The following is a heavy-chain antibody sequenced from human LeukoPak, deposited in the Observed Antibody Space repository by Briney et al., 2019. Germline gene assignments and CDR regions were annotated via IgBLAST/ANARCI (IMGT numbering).Heavy chain of an antibody. CDR1: GGSISSGGYS. CDR2: IYRSGST. D-gene: IGHD7-27*01. Sequence: SETLSLTCAVSGGSISSGGYSWSWIRQPPGKGLEWIGYIYRSGSTYYNPSLKSRVTISVDRSKNQFSLKLSSVTAADTAVYYCARVGVTGEFDYWGQGTLVTVSS. J-gene: IGHJ4*02. V-gene: IGHV4-30-2*01. CDR3: ARVGVTGEFDY.